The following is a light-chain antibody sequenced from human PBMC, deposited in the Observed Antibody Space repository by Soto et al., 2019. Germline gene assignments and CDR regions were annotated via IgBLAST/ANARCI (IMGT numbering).Light chain of an antibody. V-gene: IGKV3-20*01. CDR2: GSS. Sequence: DIVLTQSPGTLSLSPGERATLSCKTSQSSGSNFLAWYQHKPGQAPRLLIYGSSNRATGIPDRFTGSASGTDFTLTINRLEPEDFAVYYCQLYGISPHFGQGTRLEIK. CDR1: QSSGSNF. CDR3: QLYGISPH. J-gene: IGKJ5*01.